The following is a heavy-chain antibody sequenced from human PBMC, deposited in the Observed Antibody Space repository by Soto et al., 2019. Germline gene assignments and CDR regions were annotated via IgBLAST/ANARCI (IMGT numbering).Heavy chain of an antibody. J-gene: IGHJ4*02. CDR2: IYYSGST. Sequence: SETLSLTCTVSGGSISSYYWSWIRQPPGKGLEWIGYIYYSGSTNYNPSLKSRVTISVDTSKNQFSLKLSSVTAADTAVYYCARLPSGSWPYYFDYWGQGTLVTVSS. CDR1: GGSISSYY. D-gene: IGHD6-13*01. CDR3: ARLPSGSWPYYFDY. V-gene: IGHV4-59*08.